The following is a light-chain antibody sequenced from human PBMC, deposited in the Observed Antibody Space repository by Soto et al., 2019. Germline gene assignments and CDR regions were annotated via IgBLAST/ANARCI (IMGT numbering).Light chain of an antibody. V-gene: IGKV1-33*01. Sequence: DIQMTQSPSSLSASVGGRVTITCQASQDIINYLHWYQQKPGKAPKLLIYDASNLEIGVPSRFSGSGSGTDFTFTISSLQPEDFATYYCQQSYSTPPWTFGQGTKVDIK. J-gene: IGKJ1*01. CDR2: DAS. CDR3: QQSYSTPPWT. CDR1: QDIINY.